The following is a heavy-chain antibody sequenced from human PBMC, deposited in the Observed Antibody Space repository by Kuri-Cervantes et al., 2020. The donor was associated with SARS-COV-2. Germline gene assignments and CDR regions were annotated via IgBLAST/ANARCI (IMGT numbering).Heavy chain of an antibody. CDR3: AREGDLTGLFDY. Sequence: GGSLRLSCAASGFTFSSYTMNWVRQAPGKGLECVSSISSDSASIYYADSVKGRFSISRDNAKNSLFLQMNSLRAEDTAVYYCAREGDLTGLFDYWGQGTLVTVSS. J-gene: IGHJ4*02. V-gene: IGHV3-21*01. CDR1: GFTFSSYT. D-gene: IGHD3-16*01. CDR2: ISSDSASI.